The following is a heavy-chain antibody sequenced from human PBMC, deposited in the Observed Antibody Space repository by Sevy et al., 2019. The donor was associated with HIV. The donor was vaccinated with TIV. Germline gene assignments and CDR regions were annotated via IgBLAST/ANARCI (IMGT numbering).Heavy chain of an antibody. CDR1: GFTFSNAW. V-gene: IGHV3-15*01. J-gene: IGHJ4*02. D-gene: IGHD3-10*01. Sequence: GGSLRLSCAASGFTFSNAWMSWVRQAPGKGLEWVGRIKSKTDGGTPDYAAPVKGRFTISSDDSRNTLYLQMNSLKTEDTAIYYCTTDSEKRGLSALLDYWGQGTLVTVSS. CDR2: IKSKTDGGTP. CDR3: TTDSEKRGLSALLDY.